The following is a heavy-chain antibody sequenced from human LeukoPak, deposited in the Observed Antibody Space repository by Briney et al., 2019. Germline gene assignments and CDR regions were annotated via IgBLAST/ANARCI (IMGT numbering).Heavy chain of an antibody. J-gene: IGHJ4*02. V-gene: IGHV4-59*01. CDR3: ARHGGGYSYDY. CDR2: IYDSGST. CDR1: GGSISSYY. Sequence: PSETLSLTCTVSGGSISSYYWSWLRQPPGKGLELIGYIYDSGSTNYNPSLKSRVTISVDTPKNQFSLKLSSVTAADTAVYYCARHGGGYSYDYWGQGTLVTVSS. D-gene: IGHD5-18*01.